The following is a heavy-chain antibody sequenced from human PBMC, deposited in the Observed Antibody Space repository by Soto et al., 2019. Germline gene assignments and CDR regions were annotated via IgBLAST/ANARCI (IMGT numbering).Heavy chain of an antibody. V-gene: IGHV3-30-3*01. Sequence: SLRLSCAASGFTFSSYAMHWVRQAPGKGLEWVAVISYDGSNKYYADSVKGRFTISRDNSKNTLYLQMNSLRAEDTAVYYCARDSKGQTGTSDYFDYWGQGTLVTVSS. CDR3: ARDSKGQTGTSDYFDY. CDR1: GFTFSSYA. J-gene: IGHJ4*02. CDR2: ISYDGSNK. D-gene: IGHD1-7*01.